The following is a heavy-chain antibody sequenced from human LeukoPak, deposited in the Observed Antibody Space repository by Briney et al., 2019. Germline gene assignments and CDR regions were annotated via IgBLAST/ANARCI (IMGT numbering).Heavy chain of an antibody. D-gene: IGHD3-10*01. Sequence: SETLSLTCTVSGGSISAYYWSWIRQPPGKGLEWIGYIFYSGSTNYNPFLKSRVTMSVDTSKNQFSLKLSSVTAADTAVYYCARNYASGNYFDFYYYNMDVWGQGTTVTVSS. J-gene: IGHJ6*02. CDR2: IFYSGST. CDR3: ARNYASGNYFDFYYYNMDV. V-gene: IGHV4-59*01. CDR1: GGSISAYY.